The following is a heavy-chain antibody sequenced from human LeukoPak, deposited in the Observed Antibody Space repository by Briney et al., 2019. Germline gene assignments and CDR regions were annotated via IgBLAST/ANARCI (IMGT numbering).Heavy chain of an antibody. J-gene: IGHJ4*02. CDR3: ARGAVAADLIFDY. CDR2: ISSSGSTI. CDR1: GFTFSSYE. D-gene: IGHD6-19*01. V-gene: IGHV3-48*03. Sequence: GGSLRLSCAASGFTFSSYEMNWVRQAPGKGLEWVSYISSSGSTIYYADSVKGRFTISRDNAKNSLYLQMNSLRAEDTALYYCARGAVAADLIFDYWGQGTLVTVSS.